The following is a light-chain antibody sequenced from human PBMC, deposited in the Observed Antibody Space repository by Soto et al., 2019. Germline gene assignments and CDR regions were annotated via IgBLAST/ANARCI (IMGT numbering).Light chain of an antibody. CDR1: QSITIW. Sequence: DIQMTQSPSTLSASAGDRVTITRRASQSITIWLAWYQQKPGKAPKLLIYDASTLESGVPSRFSGSGSGTEFTLTISSLQPDDFATYYCQQFHSFPITFGQGTRLEIK. J-gene: IGKJ5*01. V-gene: IGKV1-5*01. CDR3: QQFHSFPIT. CDR2: DAS.